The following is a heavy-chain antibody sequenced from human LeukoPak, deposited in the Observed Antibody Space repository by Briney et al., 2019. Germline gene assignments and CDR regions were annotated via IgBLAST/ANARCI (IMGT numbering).Heavy chain of an antibody. Sequence: SQTLSLTCTVSGGSISSGGYYWSWTRQHPGKALEWIGYIYDSGSTYCNPSLKSRVTISIDTSKNHFSLKLSSVTAADTAVYYCAGDSSGGDLIFDYWGQGTLVTVSS. V-gene: IGHV4-31*03. CDR2: IYDSGST. D-gene: IGHD2-21*02. CDR1: GGSISSGGYY. CDR3: AGDSSGGDLIFDY. J-gene: IGHJ4*02.